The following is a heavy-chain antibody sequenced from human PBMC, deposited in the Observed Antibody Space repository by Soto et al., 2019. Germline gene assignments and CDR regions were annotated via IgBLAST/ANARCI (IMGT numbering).Heavy chain of an antibody. V-gene: IGHV4-30-4*08. D-gene: IGHD6-19*01. J-gene: IGHJ4*02. CDR1: GGSISSGGYY. CDR3: ARVDSGGWYVDY. CDR2: IYYSGST. Sequence: SETLSLTCTVSGGSISSGGYYWSWIRQHPGKGLEWIGYIYYSGSTYYNPSLKSRVTISVDTSKNQFSLKLSSVTAADTAVYYCARVDSGGWYVDYWGQGTLVTVSS.